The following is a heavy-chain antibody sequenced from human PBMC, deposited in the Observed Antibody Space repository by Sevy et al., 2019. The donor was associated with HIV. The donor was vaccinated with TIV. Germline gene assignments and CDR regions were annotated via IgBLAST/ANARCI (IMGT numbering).Heavy chain of an antibody. Sequence: GGSLRLSCAASGFTFSSYAMSWVRQAPGKGLEWVSAISGSGGSTYYADSVKGRFTISRDNSKNTLYLQMNSLRAEDRAVYYCAKEGPTMVRGVIIKPDNWFDPWGQGTLVTVSS. CDR2: ISGSGGST. CDR1: GFTFSSYA. V-gene: IGHV3-23*01. D-gene: IGHD3-10*01. J-gene: IGHJ5*02. CDR3: AKEGPTMVRGVIIKPDNWFDP.